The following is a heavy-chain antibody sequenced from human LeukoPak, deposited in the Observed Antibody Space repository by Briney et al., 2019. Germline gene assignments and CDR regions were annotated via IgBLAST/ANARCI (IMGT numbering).Heavy chain of an antibody. Sequence: GGSLRLSCAASGFTFSSYAMSWVRQAPGKGLVWVSGINSDGGTTTYADSVKGRFTISRDNSNNTLYLQMNSLRAEDTAVYYCAKAGDNSDNYGAFDIWGQGTMVTVSS. V-gene: IGHV3-23*01. CDR1: GFTFSSYA. CDR2: INSDGGTT. D-gene: IGHD3-22*01. CDR3: AKAGDNSDNYGAFDI. J-gene: IGHJ3*02.